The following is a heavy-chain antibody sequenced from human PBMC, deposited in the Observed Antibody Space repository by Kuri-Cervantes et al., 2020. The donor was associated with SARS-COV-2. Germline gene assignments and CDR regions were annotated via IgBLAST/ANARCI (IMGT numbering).Heavy chain of an antibody. D-gene: IGHD2-2*01. J-gene: IGHJ5*02. Sequence: ASVKVSCKASGYTFTSYGISWVRQAPGQGLEWMGWINPNSGGTNYAQKFQGRVTMARDTSISTAYMELSRLRSDNTAVYYCAREASGYCSSTSCYGWFDPWGQGTLVTVSS. CDR2: INPNSGGT. CDR3: AREASGYCSSTSCYGWFDP. V-gene: IGHV1-2*02. CDR1: GYTFTSYG.